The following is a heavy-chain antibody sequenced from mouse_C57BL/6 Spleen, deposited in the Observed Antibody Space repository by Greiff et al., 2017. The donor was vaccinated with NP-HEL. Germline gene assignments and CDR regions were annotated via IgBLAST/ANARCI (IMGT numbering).Heavy chain of an antibody. CDR3: ARGYYGSSLWYFDV. V-gene: IGHV1-63*01. D-gene: IGHD1-1*01. CDR2: IYPGGGYT. Sequence: QVQLKESGAELVRPGTSVKMSCKASGYTFTNYWIGWAKQRPGHGLEWIGDIYPGGGYTNYNEKFKGKATLTADKSSSTAYMQFSSLTSEDSAIYYCARGYYGSSLWYFDVWGTGTTVTVAS. CDR1: GYTFTNYW. J-gene: IGHJ1*03.